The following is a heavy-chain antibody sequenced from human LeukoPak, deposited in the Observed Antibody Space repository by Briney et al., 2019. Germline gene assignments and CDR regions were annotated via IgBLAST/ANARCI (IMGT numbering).Heavy chain of an antibody. J-gene: IGHJ4*02. CDR2: INPNSGGT. CDR3: ARGPPADLYSSSWYLNY. D-gene: IGHD6-13*01. V-gene: IGHV1-2*02. CDR1: GYTFTGYY. Sequence: ASVKVSCKASGYTFTGYYMHWVRQAPGQGLEWMGWINPNSGGTNYAQKFQGRVTMTRDTSISTAYMELSRLRSDDTAVYYCARGPPADLYSSSWYLNYWGQGTLVTVSS.